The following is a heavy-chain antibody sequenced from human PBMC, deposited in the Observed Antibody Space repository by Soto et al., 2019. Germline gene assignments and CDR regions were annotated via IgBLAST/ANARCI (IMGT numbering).Heavy chain of an antibody. V-gene: IGHV3-23*01. CDR1: GFAFSSFA. J-gene: IGHJ4*02. CDR2: IITSDNT. Sequence: GGSLRLSCAASGFAFSSFAMTWVRQAPGKGLDWVSSIITSDNTYYPDSVKGRFTISVDNSKNTLYLQMSSLRAEDTAVYYCATILYSALHGWGQGTLVTVSS. D-gene: IGHD2-15*01. CDR3: ATILYSALHG.